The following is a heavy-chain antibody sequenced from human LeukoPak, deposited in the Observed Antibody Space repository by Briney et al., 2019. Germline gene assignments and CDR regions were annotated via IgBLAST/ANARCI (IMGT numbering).Heavy chain of an antibody. J-gene: IGHJ4*02. D-gene: IGHD1-1*01. CDR1: GYTFTRFE. V-gene: IGHV1-8*01. CDR3: ARGPHDGTIDY. CDR2: VDPNSGKT. Sequence: GSVKVSCKASGYTFTRFEINGVRQATGQGLEWMGWVDPNSGKTGYAQKLQGRVTMTKNTSMNTAYMGLSSLKSDDTAVYYCARGPHDGTIDYWGQGTLVTVSS.